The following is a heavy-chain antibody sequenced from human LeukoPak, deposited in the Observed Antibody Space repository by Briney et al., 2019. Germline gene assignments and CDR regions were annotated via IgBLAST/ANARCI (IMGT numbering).Heavy chain of an antibody. CDR2: MYHSGS. J-gene: IGHJ4*02. CDR1: GGSISSGGYS. D-gene: IGHD6-13*01. V-gene: IGHV4-30-2*01. CDR3: ARVVAAAGNSFDF. Sequence: PSETLSLTCAVSGGSISSGGYSWSWIRRPPGKGLEWIGYMYHSGSIYNPSLKSRATISVDRSKNQFSLKLSSVTAADTAVYYCARVVAAAGNSFDFWGQGTLVTVSS.